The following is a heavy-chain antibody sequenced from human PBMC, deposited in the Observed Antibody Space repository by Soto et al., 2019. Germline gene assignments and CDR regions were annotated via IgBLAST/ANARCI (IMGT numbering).Heavy chain of an antibody. CDR3: ARFSGYHFGY. CDR2: ISAYNGNT. Sequence: RQATGKGLEWMGWISAYNGNTNYAQKLQGRVTMTTDTSTSTAYMELRSLRSDDTAVYYCARFSGYHFGYSGQGTLVSVSS. V-gene: IGHV1-18*01. J-gene: IGHJ4*02. D-gene: IGHD5-12*01.